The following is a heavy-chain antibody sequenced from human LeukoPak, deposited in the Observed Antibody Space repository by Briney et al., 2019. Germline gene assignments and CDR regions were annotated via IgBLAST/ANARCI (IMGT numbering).Heavy chain of an antibody. J-gene: IGHJ4*02. V-gene: IGHV3-74*01. Sequence: GGSLRLSCAASGFTFSSYWMHWVRHAPGKGLVWVSRINSDGSSTSYADSVKGRFTISRDNAKNTLYLQMDSLRGEDTAVYYCARGDVNPIYDDDNSGYPWGQGTLVTVSS. CDR1: GFTFSSYW. D-gene: IGHD3-22*01. CDR2: INSDGSST. CDR3: ARGDVNPIYDDDNSGYP.